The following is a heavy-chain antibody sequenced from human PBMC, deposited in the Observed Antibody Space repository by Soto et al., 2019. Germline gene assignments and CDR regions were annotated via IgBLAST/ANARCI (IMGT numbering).Heavy chain of an antibody. D-gene: IGHD1-1*01. J-gene: IGHJ4*02. V-gene: IGHV5-51*01. CDR2: IDPSDSDT. CDR3: ARRHNNLHDY. Sequence: GESLKISCKGSADSLSSYWIGWGLQMPGKGLEWMGIIDPSDSDTGYSASFQGQVTISADKSISTTYLQWSSLKASDTAMYYCARRHNNLHDYWGQGTLVTVSS. CDR1: ADSLSSYW.